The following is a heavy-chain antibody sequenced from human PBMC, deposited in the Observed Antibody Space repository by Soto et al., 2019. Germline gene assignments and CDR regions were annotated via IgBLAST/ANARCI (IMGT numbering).Heavy chain of an antibody. D-gene: IGHD3-10*01. J-gene: IGHJ6*02. CDR2: ISYDGSNK. CDR3: SKDLAYYGSGTYYALDV. V-gene: IGHV3-30*18. CDR1: GFPFSRYA. Sequence: QVQLVESGGGVVQRGRSLRLSCAASGFPFSRYAMHWVRQAPGKGLEWVAVISYDGSNKYHADSVKGRFTISRDNSTNTLFLQMDRLRGDDTAMYYCSKDLAYYGSGTYYALDVWGQGTTVTVSS.